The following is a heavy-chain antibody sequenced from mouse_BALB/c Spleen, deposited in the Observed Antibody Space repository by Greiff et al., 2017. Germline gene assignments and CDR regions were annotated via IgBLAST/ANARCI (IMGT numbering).Heavy chain of an antibody. CDR2: ISYSGST. CDR1: GDSITSGY. V-gene: IGHV3-8*02. D-gene: IGHD2-3*01. Sequence: EVKLVESGPSLVKPSQTLSLTCSVTGDSITSGYWNWIRKFPGNKLEYMGYISYSGSTYYNPSLKSRISITRDTSKNQYYLQLNSVTTEDTATYYCASLYDGYPFYAMDYWGQGTSVTVSS. J-gene: IGHJ4*01. CDR3: ASLYDGYPFYAMDY.